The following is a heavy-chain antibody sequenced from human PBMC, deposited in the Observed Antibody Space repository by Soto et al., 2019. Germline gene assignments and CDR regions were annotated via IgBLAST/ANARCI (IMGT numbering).Heavy chain of an antibody. CDR1: GGSISSGDYY. CDR2: IYYSGST. Sequence: XSLTCTVSGGSISSGDYYWSWIRQPPGKGLEWIGYIYYSGSTYYNPSLKSRVTISVDTSKNQFSLKLSSVTAADTAVYXXXXXXXXXXXXAXXYYGXXVWXXGTTVTVSS. CDR3: XXXXXXXXXXAXXYYGXXV. J-gene: IGHJ6*04. V-gene: IGHV4-30-4*01.